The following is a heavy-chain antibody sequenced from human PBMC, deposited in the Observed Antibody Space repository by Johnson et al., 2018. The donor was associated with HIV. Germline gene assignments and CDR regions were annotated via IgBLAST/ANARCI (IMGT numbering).Heavy chain of an antibody. D-gene: IGHD1-1*01. J-gene: IGHJ3*02. V-gene: IGHV3-11*04. CDR3: ARGGYNWNDFLNDAFDM. Sequence: QVQLVESGGGVVQPGRSLRLSCAASGFSISDYYMSWIRQAPGKGLEWISYIGRSGTTIYYADSVKGRFTISRDNTKNSLYLQMNSLRAEDTAVYYCARGGYNWNDFLNDAFDMWGQGTVVTVSS. CDR1: GFSISDYY. CDR2: IGRSGTTI.